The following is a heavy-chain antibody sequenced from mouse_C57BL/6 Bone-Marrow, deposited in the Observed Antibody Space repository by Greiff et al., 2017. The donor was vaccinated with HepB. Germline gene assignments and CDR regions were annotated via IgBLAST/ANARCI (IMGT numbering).Heavy chain of an antibody. Sequence: EVQRVESGPGLVKPSQSLSLTCSVTGYSITSGYYWNWIRQFPGNKLEWMGYISYDGSNNYNPSLKNRISITRDTSKNQFFLKLNSVTTEDTATYYCARVGQLGEGAWFAYWGQGTLVTVSA. CDR2: ISYDGSN. CDR1: GYSITSGYY. J-gene: IGHJ3*01. D-gene: IGHD4-1*02. V-gene: IGHV3-6*01. CDR3: ARVGQLGEGAWFAY.